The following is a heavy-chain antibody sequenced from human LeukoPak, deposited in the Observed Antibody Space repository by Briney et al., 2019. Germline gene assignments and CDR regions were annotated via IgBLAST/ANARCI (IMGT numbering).Heavy chain of an antibody. V-gene: IGHV4-59*01. D-gene: IGHD6-13*01. Sequence: SETLSLTCTVSGGSISSFYWSWIRQPPGKGLEFIGYISNNGNTNYNPSLKSRVTISIDTSKNQFSLRLTSVTAADTAVYYCARSLLAAAYVHFDSWGQGTLVTVAS. CDR3: ARSLLAAAYVHFDS. CDR1: GGSISSFY. CDR2: ISNNGNT. J-gene: IGHJ4*02.